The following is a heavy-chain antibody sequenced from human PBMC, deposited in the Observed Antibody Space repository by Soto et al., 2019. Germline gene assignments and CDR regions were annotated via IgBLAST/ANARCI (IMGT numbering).Heavy chain of an antibody. CDR1: GFTFSSYA. V-gene: IGHV3-23*01. D-gene: IGHD6-19*01. J-gene: IGHJ4*02. Sequence: EVQLLESGGGLVQPGGSLRLSCAASGFTFSSYAMSWVRQAPGKGLEWVSAISGSGGSTYYADSVKGRFTISRDNSKNTLYLQMNSLRAEDTAVYYCAKESPSIAVAGTGAFDYWGQGTLVTVSS. CDR3: AKESPSIAVAGTGAFDY. CDR2: ISGSGGST.